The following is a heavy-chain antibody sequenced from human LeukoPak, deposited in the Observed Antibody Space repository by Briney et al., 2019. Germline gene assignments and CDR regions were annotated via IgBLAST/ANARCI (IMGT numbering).Heavy chain of an antibody. CDR1: GFTFSSYA. V-gene: IGHV3-23*01. J-gene: IGHJ3*02. Sequence: GGSLRLSCAASGFTFSSYAMSWVRQAPGKGLEWVSAISGSGGSTYYADSVKGRFTISRDNSKNTLYLQMNSLRAEDTAVYYCARGVRYCSGGSCYLLGAFDIWGQGTMVTVSS. CDR3: ARGVRYCSGGSCYLLGAFDI. D-gene: IGHD2-15*01. CDR2: ISGSGGST.